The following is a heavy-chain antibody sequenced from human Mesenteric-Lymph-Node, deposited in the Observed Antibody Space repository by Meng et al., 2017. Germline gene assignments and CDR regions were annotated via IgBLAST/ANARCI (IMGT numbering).Heavy chain of an antibody. D-gene: IGHD6-19*01. CDR1: GGSVSSGCYY. Sequence: LHESGPGRVKPAQPLPPTWTVSGGSVSSGCYYWTWIRQHPGKGLEWFGHIYYSGSTFYNPSLKRRVIISIDTSKNQFSLNLRSVTAADTAVYYCARVSSGWDYFDYWGQGTLVTVSS. V-gene: IGHV4-31*02. CDR2: IYYSGST. CDR3: ARVSSGWDYFDY. J-gene: IGHJ4*02.